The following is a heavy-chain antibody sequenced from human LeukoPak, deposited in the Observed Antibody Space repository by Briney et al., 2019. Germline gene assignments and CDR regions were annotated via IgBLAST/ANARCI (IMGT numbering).Heavy chain of an antibody. D-gene: IGHD3-10*02. CDR3: ARDCSGVYSPRSYMDV. V-gene: IGHV3-21*01. J-gene: IGHJ6*03. CDR1: GFTFSNYW. CDR2: ISSSSSYI. Sequence: PGGSLRLSCTASGFTFSNYWMTWVRQAPGKGLEWVSSISSSSSYIYYADSVKGRFTISRDNAKNSLYLQMNSLRDEDTAVYYCARDCSGVYSPRSYMDVWGKGTTVTVSS.